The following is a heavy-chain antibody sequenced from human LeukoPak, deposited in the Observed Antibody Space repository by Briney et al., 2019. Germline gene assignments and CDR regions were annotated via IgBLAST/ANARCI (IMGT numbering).Heavy chain of an antibody. V-gene: IGHV1-46*01. CDR3: ARFAVHRRLAVAGQFGLDY. CDR1: GYIFTSYY. D-gene: IGHD6-19*01. Sequence: ASVKVSCKASGYIFTSYYIHWVRQAPGQGLEWMGIINPSGGNTNYAQKFQGRVTMTRDTSTSAVYMELSSLRSGDTAVYYCARFAVHRRLAVAGQFGLDYWGQGTLVTVSS. CDR2: INPSGGNT. J-gene: IGHJ4*02.